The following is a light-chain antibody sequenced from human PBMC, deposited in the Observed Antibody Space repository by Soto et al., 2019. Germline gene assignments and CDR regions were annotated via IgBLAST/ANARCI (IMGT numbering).Light chain of an antibody. CDR1: QSVLYSSSNMNC. CDR3: QQYYGIPLT. J-gene: IGKJ4*01. Sequence: DIVMTQSPDSLAVSLGERATINCKSSQSVLYSSSNMNCLAWYQQKPGQPPKLLISWASTRESVVPDRFSGSGSGTDFTLTISSLQAEDVAVYYCQQYYGIPLTFGGGTKVEIK. CDR2: WAS. V-gene: IGKV4-1*01.